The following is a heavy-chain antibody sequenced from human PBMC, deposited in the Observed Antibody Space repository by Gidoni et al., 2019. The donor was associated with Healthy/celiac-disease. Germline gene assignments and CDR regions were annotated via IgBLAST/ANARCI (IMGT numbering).Heavy chain of an antibody. J-gene: IGHJ6*02. CDR1: GGSISSSSYY. V-gene: IGHV4-39*01. Sequence: QLQLQESGPGRVKPSETLSLTCTVPGGSISSSSYYWGWIRQPPGKGLEWIGSIYYSGSPYYNPSLKSRVTISVDTSKNQFSLKLSSVTAADTAVYYCARQMTQLRYFDWLPPYYYYGMDVWGQGTTVTVSS. D-gene: IGHD3-9*01. CDR3: ARQMTQLRYFDWLPPYYYYGMDV. CDR2: IYYSGSP.